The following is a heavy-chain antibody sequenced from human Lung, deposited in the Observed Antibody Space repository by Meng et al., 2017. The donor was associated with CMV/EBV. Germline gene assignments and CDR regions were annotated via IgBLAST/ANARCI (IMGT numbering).Heavy chain of an antibody. CDR2: ISPYDGDT. CDR1: YG. D-gene: IGHD2-2*01. V-gene: IGHV1-18*01. Sequence: YGLGWGRQAPGQGLEWVGWISPYDGDTNYARKLQCRVTMTTDTSTTTAYMELRSLRSDDTAVYYCARDLEYCGSTTCYEDCFDPWGQGTLVTVSS. CDR3: ARDLEYCGSTTCYEDCFDP. J-gene: IGHJ5*02.